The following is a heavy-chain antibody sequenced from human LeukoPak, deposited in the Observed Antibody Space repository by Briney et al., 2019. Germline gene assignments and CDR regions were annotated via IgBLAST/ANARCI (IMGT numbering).Heavy chain of an antibody. CDR1: GFSFGDYC. D-gene: IGHD3-10*01. CDR3: SRDYDSANRINAFGI. Sequence: GGSLRLSCTASGFSFGDYCLSWVRQAPGRGLEWVGFIRSKTYGGTTQYAASVQGRFIISRDDSKSIAYLQMDSLKTEDTAVYFCSRDYDSANRINAFGIWGQGTLVTVSP. CDR2: IRSKTYGGTT. V-gene: IGHV3-49*04. J-gene: IGHJ3*02.